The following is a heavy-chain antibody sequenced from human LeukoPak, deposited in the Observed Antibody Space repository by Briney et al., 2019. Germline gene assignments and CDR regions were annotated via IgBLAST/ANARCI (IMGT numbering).Heavy chain of an antibody. Sequence: SETLSLTCTVSGGSINGYHWSWIRQPPGKGLEWIGNIYSRGSTNYNPSLRSRVTISVDTSKNQFSVSLNSVTAADTAVYFCARDLTTVTKGMDVWGQGTTVTVSS. V-gene: IGHV4-59*01. CDR2: IYSRGST. CDR1: GGSINGYH. J-gene: IGHJ6*02. D-gene: IGHD4-17*01. CDR3: ARDLTTVTKGMDV.